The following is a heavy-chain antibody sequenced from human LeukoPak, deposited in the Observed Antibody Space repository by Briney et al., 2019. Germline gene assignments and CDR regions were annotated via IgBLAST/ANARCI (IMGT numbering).Heavy chain of an antibody. CDR1: GGSISSSRDY. CDR2: MYYSGNT. V-gene: IGHV4-39*07. Sequence: SETLSLTCTVSGGSISSSRDYWGWIRQPPGKGLERIGNMYYSGNTYYNPSLKSRVTISLDTSKNQFSLKLTSVTAADTAVYYCARPIAAAGLWFYYMDVWGKGTTVTVSS. J-gene: IGHJ6*03. D-gene: IGHD6-13*01. CDR3: ARPIAAAGLWFYYMDV.